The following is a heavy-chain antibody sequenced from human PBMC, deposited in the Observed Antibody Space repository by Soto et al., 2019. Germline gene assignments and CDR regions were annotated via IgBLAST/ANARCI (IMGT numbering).Heavy chain of an antibody. V-gene: IGHV3-23*01. CDR2: ISGSGGST. Sequence: GGSLRLSCAPSGFAFSSYTMSWVRQAPGKGLEWISAISGSGGSTYYADSVKGRFTISRDNSKNTLYLQVNSLRAEDTAVYYCAKDPRVEGSMITFGGVIAWGQGTLVTVSS. CDR1: GFAFSSYT. CDR3: AKDPRVEGSMITFGGVIA. J-gene: IGHJ5*02. D-gene: IGHD3-16*02.